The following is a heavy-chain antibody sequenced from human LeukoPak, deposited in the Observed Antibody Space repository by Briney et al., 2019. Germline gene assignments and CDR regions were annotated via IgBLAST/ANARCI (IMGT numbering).Heavy chain of an antibody. CDR1: GFTFDDYG. Sequence: GGSLRLSCAASGFTFDDYGMSWVRQAPGKGLEWVSGINWNGGSTGYADSVKGRFTISRDNAKNSLYLQMNSLRAEDTALYHCARARGTMVRGVNILEFDAFDIWGQGTMVTVSS. D-gene: IGHD3-10*01. J-gene: IGHJ3*02. V-gene: IGHV3-20*01. CDR2: INWNGGST. CDR3: ARARGTMVRGVNILEFDAFDI.